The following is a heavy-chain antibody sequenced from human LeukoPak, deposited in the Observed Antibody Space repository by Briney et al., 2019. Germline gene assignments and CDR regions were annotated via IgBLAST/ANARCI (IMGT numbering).Heavy chain of an antibody. Sequence: ASVKVSCKASGGTFSTYAISWVRQAPGQGLEWMGGIIPIFGTANYAQKFQGRVTITTDESTSTAYMELSSLRSEDTAVYYCARDSRYYSDSSGFYWFDPWGQGTLVTVSS. D-gene: IGHD3-22*01. CDR1: GGTFSTYA. CDR3: ARDSRYYSDSSGFYWFDP. CDR2: IIPIFGTA. V-gene: IGHV1-69*05. J-gene: IGHJ5*02.